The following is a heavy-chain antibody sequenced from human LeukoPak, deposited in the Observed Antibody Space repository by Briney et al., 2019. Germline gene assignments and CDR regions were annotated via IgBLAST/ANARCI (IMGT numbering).Heavy chain of an antibody. CDR2: IYSGGST. V-gene: IGHV3-53*01. D-gene: IGHD5-18*01. J-gene: IGHJ2*01. Sequence: SGGSLRLSCAASGFTVSSNYMSWVRQAPGKGLEWVSIIYSGGSTFHADSVKGRFTISRDNSKNTLCLQMNSLRAEDTAVYYCAKDTASSWWYFDLWGRGTLVTVSS. CDR3: AKDTASSWWYFDL. CDR1: GFTVSSNY.